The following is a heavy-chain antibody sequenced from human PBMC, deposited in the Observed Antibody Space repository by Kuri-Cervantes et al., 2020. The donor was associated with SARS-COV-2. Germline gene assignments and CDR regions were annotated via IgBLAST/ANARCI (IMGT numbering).Heavy chain of an antibody. V-gene: IGHV3-30-3*01. CDR2: ISYDGSNK. CDR1: GFTFSSYA. D-gene: IGHD1-1*01. Sequence: GGSLRLSCAASGFTFSSYAMHWVRQAPGKGLEWVAVISYDGSNKYYADSVKGRFTISRDNSKNTLYLQMNSLRAEDTAVYYCARDKVQLERSRYDYYYYDMDVWGQGTTVTVSS. CDR3: ARDKVQLERSRYDYYYYDMDV. J-gene: IGHJ6*02.